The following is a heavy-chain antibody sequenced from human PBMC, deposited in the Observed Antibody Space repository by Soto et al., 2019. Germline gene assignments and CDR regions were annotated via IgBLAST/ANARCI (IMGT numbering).Heavy chain of an antibody. V-gene: IGHV3-21*01. J-gene: IGHJ6*02. CDR1: GFTFSSYS. CDR2: ISSSSSYI. CDR3: ARDYSSSGGMDV. D-gene: IGHD6-6*01. Sequence: EVQLLESGGGLVQPGGSLRLSCAASGFTFSSYSMNWVRQAPGKGLEWVSSISSSSSYIYYADSVKGRFTISRDNAKNSLYLQMNSLRAEDTAVYYCARDYSSSGGMDVWGQGTTVTVSS.